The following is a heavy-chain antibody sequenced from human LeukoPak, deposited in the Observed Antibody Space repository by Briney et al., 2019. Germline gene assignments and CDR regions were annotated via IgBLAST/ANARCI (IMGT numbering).Heavy chain of an antibody. CDR2: ISADNVKT. V-gene: IGHV1-18*01. J-gene: IGHJ4*02. CDR3: ARDNSVALIDY. Sequence: ASVKVSCKASGYTFATYGISWVRQAPGQGLEWMGWISADNVKTNSAQKFQGRATMTTDTSTSTAYMELRSLRSDNTAVYFCARDNSVALIDYWGQGTLVTVS. CDR1: GYTFATYG. D-gene: IGHD4-23*01.